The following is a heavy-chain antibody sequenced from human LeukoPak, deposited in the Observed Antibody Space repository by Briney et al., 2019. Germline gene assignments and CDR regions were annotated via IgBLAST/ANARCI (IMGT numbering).Heavy chain of an antibody. V-gene: IGHV1-8*01. Sequence: RASVKVSCKASGYTFTSYDINWVRQATGQGLEWMGWMNPNSGNTGYAQKFQGRVTMTRNTSISTAYMELSSLRSEDTAVYYCAVLYYYDSSGYHNLDYWGQGTLVTVSS. CDR1: GYTFTSYD. D-gene: IGHD3-22*01. CDR2: MNPNSGNT. CDR3: AVLYYYDSSGYHNLDY. J-gene: IGHJ4*02.